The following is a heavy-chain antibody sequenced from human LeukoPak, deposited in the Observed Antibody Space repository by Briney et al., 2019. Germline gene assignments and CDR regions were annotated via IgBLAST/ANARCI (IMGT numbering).Heavy chain of an antibody. D-gene: IGHD6-6*01. CDR2: INPSGTT. V-gene: IGHV4-34*01. CDR3: ARSYSSWKYFDY. J-gene: IGHJ4*02. CDR1: GESFSSHY. Sequence: SETLSLTCGVYGESFSSHYWNWVRQPPGKGPEWIGEINPSGTTVNNPSLKSRITMSVDTSKNQFSLNLSSVTAADTAVYYCARSYSSWKYFDYWGQGTLVSVSS.